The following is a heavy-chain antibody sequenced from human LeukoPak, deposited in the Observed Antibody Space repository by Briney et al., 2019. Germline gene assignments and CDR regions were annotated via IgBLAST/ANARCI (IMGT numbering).Heavy chain of an antibody. CDR1: GGSISGHY. CDR3: ARALLSSSDYYYFDY. CDR2: IYTSGST. J-gene: IGHJ4*02. D-gene: IGHD6-6*01. Sequence: SQTLSLTCTVSGGSISGHYWHWIRQPPGKGLEWIGRIYTSGSTNYNPSLKSRVTMSVDTSKNQFSLKLSSVTAADTAVYYCARALLSSSDYYYFDYWGQGTLVTVSS. V-gene: IGHV4-4*07.